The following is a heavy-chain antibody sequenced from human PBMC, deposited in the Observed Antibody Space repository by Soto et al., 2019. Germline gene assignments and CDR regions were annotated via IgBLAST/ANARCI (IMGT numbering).Heavy chain of an antibody. V-gene: IGHV4-61*01. CDR2: IYYSGST. J-gene: IGHJ6*02. CDR1: GGSVSSGSYY. Sequence: SETLSLTCTVSGGSVSSGSYYWSWIRQPPGKGLEWIGYIYYSGSTNYNPSLKSRVTMSIDTSKNQFSLKLSSVTAADTAVYYCARDGHGMDVWGQGTKVTVSS. CDR3: ARDGHGMDV.